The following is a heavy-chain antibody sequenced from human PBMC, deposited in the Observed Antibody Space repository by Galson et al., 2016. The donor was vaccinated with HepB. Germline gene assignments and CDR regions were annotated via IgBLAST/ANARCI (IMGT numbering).Heavy chain of an antibody. D-gene: IGHD2-2*01. CDR2: SDSTSRYI. CDR3: VQGSTAPAV. J-gene: IGHJ6*04. Sequence: SLRLSCAASGFTFSTYSMNWVRLAPGKGLEWVSSSDSTSRYIYYADSVRGRFTISRDNAQKSLYLQMNSLRAEDTAVYYCVQGSTAPAVWGKGTAVTVSS. CDR1: GFTFSTYS. V-gene: IGHV3-21*04.